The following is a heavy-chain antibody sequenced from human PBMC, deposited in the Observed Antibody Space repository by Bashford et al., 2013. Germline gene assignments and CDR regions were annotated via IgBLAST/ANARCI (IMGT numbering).Heavy chain of an antibody. Sequence: GSLRLSCAVSGFTFSSYAMSWVRQAPGKGLEWVSAISGSGGSTYYADSVKGQFTISGDSSKNTLYLQMNSLRAEDTAVYYCAREMYYYDSSPRGVFDPWGQGTLVTVSS. CDR3: AREMYYYDSSPRGVFDP. D-gene: IGHD3-22*01. J-gene: IGHJ5*02. CDR1: GFTFSSYA. V-gene: IGHV3-23*01. CDR2: ISGSGGST.